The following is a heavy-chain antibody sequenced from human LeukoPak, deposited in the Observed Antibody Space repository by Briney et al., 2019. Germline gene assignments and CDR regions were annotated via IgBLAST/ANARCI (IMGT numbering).Heavy chain of an antibody. V-gene: IGHV4-34*01. Sequence: SETLSLTCAVYGGSFSGYYWSWIRQPPGKGLEWIGEINHSGSTNYNPSLTSRVTILVDTSKNQFSLKLSSVTAADTAVYYCAGLGRGYSYVWGQGTLVTVSS. CDR3: AGLGRGYSYV. D-gene: IGHD5-18*01. CDR1: GGSFSGYY. CDR2: INHSGST. J-gene: IGHJ4*02.